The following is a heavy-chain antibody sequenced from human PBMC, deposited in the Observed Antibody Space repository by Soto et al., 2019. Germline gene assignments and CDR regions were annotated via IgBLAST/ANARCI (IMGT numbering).Heavy chain of an antibody. J-gene: IGHJ4*02. CDR1: GFTFSSYV. Sequence: VQLLESGGGLVQAGGSLRLSCAASGFTFSSYVMSWVRQAPGKGLEWVSGISGSGGSTYYADSVKGRFTISRDNSKNTLYLQMNSLRAEDTAVYYCAKVPYDFWSGYYPPLYFDYWGQGTLVTVSS. V-gene: IGHV3-23*01. D-gene: IGHD3-3*01. CDR3: AKVPYDFWSGYYPPLYFDY. CDR2: ISGSGGST.